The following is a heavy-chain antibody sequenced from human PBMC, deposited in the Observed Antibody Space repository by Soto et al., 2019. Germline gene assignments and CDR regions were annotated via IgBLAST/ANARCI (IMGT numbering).Heavy chain of an antibody. V-gene: IGHV3-7*04. CDR3: ARGGYYDILTGYYGDYYYGMDV. CDR2: IKQDGSEK. D-gene: IGHD3-9*01. Sequence: HPGGSLRLSCAASGFTFSSYWMSWVRQAPGKGLEWVANIKQDGSEKYYVDSVKGRFTISRDNAKNSLYLQMNGLRAEDTAVYYCARGGYYDILTGYYGDYYYGMDVWGQGTTVTVSS. J-gene: IGHJ6*02. CDR1: GFTFSSYW.